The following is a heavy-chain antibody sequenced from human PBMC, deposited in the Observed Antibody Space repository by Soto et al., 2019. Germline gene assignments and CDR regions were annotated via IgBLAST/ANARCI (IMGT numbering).Heavy chain of an antibody. CDR1: GFTFSSYG. CDR2: ISYDGSNK. J-gene: IGHJ3*01. CDR3: AKVAGGIRYGDYSLDL. D-gene: IGHD4-17*01. V-gene: IGHV3-30*18. Sequence: QVQLVESGGGVVQPGRSLRLSCAASGFTFSSYGMHWVRQAPGKGLEWVAVISYDGSNKYYADSVKGRFTISRDNSKNTRYLQMNSLRAEDTAVYYCAKVAGGIRYGDYSLDLWGQGTMVTVSS.